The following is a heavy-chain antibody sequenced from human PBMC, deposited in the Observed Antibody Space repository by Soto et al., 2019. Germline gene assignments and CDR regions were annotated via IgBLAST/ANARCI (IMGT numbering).Heavy chain of an antibody. Sequence: ASVKVSCKASGYTFTSYGISWVRQAPGQGLEWMGWISAYNGNTNYAQKLQSRVTMTTDTSTSTAYMELRSLRSDDTAVYYCARVPLPPSPHSYYYYMDVWGKGTTVTVSS. CDR1: GYTFTSYG. V-gene: IGHV1-18*01. J-gene: IGHJ6*03. CDR3: ARVPLPPSPHSYYYYMDV. CDR2: ISAYNGNT.